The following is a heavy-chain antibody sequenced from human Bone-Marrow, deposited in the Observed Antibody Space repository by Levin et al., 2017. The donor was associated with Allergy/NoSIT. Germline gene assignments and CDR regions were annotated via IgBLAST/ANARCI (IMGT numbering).Heavy chain of an antibody. V-gene: IGHV5-10-1*01. D-gene: IGHD2-2*01. CDR2: IDPSDSYT. CDR3: ARQTALDQLSIFYFYYMDV. Sequence: RGESLKISCKGSGYSFTNKWINWVRQMPGKGLEWVGRIDPSDSYTHLSPSFRGHVSISADKSINTAYLQWTTLKASDTAMYYCARQTALDQLSIFYFYYMDVWGKGTAVTVSS. J-gene: IGHJ6*03. CDR1: GYSFTNKW.